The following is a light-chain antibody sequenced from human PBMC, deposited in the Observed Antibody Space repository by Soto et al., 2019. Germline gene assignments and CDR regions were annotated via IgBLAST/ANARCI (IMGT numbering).Light chain of an antibody. CDR1: QSVPSY. J-gene: IGKJ2*01. CDR2: DIS. CDR3: QQRNAWPRNT. V-gene: IGKV3-11*01. Sequence: EIVLTQFPATLSLSPGDRATLSCRASQSVPSYLAWYQQKPGQAPRLLVYDISNRATGIPARFTDSGSGTDFTLTISSQEPEDSAVYYCQQRNAWPRNTFGQGTKLQI.